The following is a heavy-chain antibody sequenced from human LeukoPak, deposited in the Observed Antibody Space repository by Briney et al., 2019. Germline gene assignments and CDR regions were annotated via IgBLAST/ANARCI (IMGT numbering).Heavy chain of an antibody. D-gene: IGHD3-22*01. CDR2: ISAYNGNT. CDR3: ARAAGYYYDSSGYSY. V-gene: IGHV1-18*01. Sequence: GASVKVSCKASAYTFTSYGISWVRQAPGQGLEWLGWISAYNGNTNYAQKLQGKVTLTTDTSTSTAYMEVRSLRSDDTAVYYCARAAGYYYDSSGYSYWGQGTLVTVSS. J-gene: IGHJ4*02. CDR1: AYTFTSYG.